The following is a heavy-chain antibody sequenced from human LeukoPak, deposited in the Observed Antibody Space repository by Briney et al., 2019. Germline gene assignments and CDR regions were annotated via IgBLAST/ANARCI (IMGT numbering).Heavy chain of an antibody. CDR2: MNPNSGNT. D-gene: IGHD3-10*01. Sequence: GASVKVSCKASGYTFTSYDINWVRQATGQGLEWKGWMNPNSGNTGYAQKFQGRVTMTRNTSISTAYMELSSLRSEDTAVYYCARGEYYGSGSYYNVDYWGQGTLVTVSS. CDR3: ARGEYYGSGSYYNVDY. V-gene: IGHV1-8*01. CDR1: GYTFTSYD. J-gene: IGHJ4*02.